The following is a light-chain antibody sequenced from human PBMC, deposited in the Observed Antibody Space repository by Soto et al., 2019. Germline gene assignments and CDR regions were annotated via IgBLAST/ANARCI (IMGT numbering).Light chain of an antibody. Sequence: QSVLTQPPSVSGAPGQRVTISCPGSSSNIGAGYEVHWFQQLPGTAPKLLIYGNTNRPSGVPDRFSGSKSDTSASLAITGLQPEDEADYYSQSYDSSLSVLYVFGTGTKVTV. V-gene: IGLV1-40*01. CDR1: SSNIGAGYE. J-gene: IGLJ1*01. CDR2: GNT. CDR3: QSYDSSLSVLYV.